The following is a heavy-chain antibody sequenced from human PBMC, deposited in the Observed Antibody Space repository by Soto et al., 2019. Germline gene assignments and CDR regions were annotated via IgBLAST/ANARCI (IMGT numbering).Heavy chain of an antibody. V-gene: IGHV1-18*01. CDR3: ARDAVRWESDAFDI. CDR1: GFTFTSYG. D-gene: IGHD1-26*01. CDR2: ISAYNGNT. Sequence: APVKVSCKASGFTFTSYGISWVRQAPGQGLEWMGWISAYNGNTDYAQKLQGRVTMTTDTSTSTAYMELRSLRSDDTAVYYCARDAVRWESDAFDIWGQGTMVTVSS. J-gene: IGHJ3*02.